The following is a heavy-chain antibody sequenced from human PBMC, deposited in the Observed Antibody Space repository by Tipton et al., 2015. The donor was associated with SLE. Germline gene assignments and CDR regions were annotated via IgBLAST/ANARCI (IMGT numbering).Heavy chain of an antibody. CDR2: IYYSGST. J-gene: IGHJ3*02. Sequence: TLSLTCTVSGGSISSHYWSWFRQPPGKGLEWIGYIYYSGSTNYNPSLKSRVTISVDTSKNQFSLKLSSVTAADTAVYYCARDQDNWSPALFDIWGQGTMVTVSS. CDR3: ARDQDNWSPALFDI. V-gene: IGHV4-59*11. CDR1: GGSISSHY. D-gene: IGHD1-20*01.